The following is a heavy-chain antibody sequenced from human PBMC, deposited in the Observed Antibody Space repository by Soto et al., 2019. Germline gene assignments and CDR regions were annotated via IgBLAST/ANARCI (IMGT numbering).Heavy chain of an antibody. D-gene: IGHD2-8*01. Sequence: SVKVSCKASGGTFSSYAISWVRQAPGQGLEWMGGIIPIFGTANYAQKFQGRVTITADESTSTAYMELSSLRSEDTAVYYCARVLWDCTNGVCYKESVYFDYWGQGTLVTVSS. CDR2: IIPIFGTA. V-gene: IGHV1-69*13. CDR1: GGTFSSYA. CDR3: ARVLWDCTNGVCYKESVYFDY. J-gene: IGHJ4*02.